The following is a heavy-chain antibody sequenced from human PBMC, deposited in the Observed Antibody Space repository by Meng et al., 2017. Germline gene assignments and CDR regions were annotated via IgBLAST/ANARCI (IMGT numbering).Heavy chain of an antibody. J-gene: IGHJ2*01. CDR3: AGGGSYFYWYFDL. D-gene: IGHD1-26*01. Sequence: LSLTCAASGFTFSSYAMHWVRQAPGKGLEWVAVISYDGSNKYYADSVKGRFTISRDNSKNTLYLQMNSLRAEDTAVYYCAGGGSYFYWYFDLWGRDTLVTVSS. CDR2: ISYDGSNK. V-gene: IGHV3-30*04. CDR1: GFTFSSYA.